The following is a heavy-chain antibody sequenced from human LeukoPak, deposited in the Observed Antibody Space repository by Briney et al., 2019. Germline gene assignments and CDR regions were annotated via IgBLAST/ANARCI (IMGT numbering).Heavy chain of an antibody. CDR1: GYTFTSYD. CDR3: AREGASFRGDAFDI. CDR2: MNSKGGNT. D-gene: IGHD3-3*02. V-gene: IGHV1-8*01. J-gene: IGHJ3*02. Sequence: GASVKLSCTASGYTFTSYDINWVRQAPGKGLEWMGWMNSKGGNTGYAEKFQGRVTTTRNTSINTAYMELSSLRSEDTAVYYCAREGASFRGDAFDIWGQGTMVTVSS.